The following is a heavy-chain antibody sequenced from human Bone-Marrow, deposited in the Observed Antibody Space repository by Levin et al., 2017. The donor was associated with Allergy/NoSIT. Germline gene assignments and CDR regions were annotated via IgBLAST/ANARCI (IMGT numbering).Heavy chain of an antibody. CDR2: IYYSGST. CDR1: GGSISSYY. CDR3: ARDSLHYDFWSGFSRMGYYYYGMDV. D-gene: IGHD3-3*01. J-gene: IGHJ6*02. V-gene: IGHV4-59*01. Sequence: SQTLSLTCTVSGGSISSYYWSWIRQPPGKGLEWIGYIYYSGSTNYNPSLKSRVTISVDTSKNQFSLKLSSVTAADTAVYYCARDSLHYDFWSGFSRMGYYYYGMDVWGQGTTVTVSS.